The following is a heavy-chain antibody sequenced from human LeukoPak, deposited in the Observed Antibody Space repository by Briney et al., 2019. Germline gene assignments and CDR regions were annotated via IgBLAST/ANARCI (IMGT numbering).Heavy chain of an antibody. V-gene: IGHV1-2*02. CDR2: INPNSGGT. J-gene: IGHJ4*02. Sequence: GASVKVSCKASGYTFTGYYMHWVRQAPGQGLEWMGWINPNSGGTNYAQKFQGRVTMTRDTSISTAYMELSRLRSDDTAVYYCARDPSYYYDSSGYYGSDYWGQGTLVTVSS. D-gene: IGHD3-22*01. CDR3: ARDPSYYYDSSGYYGSDY. CDR1: GYTFTGYY.